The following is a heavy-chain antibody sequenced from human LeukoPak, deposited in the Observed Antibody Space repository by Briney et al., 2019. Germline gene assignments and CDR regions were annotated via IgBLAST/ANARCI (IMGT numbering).Heavy chain of an antibody. Sequence: GGSLRLSCAASGFTFSSYAMSWVRQAPGKGVEWVSAISGSGGSIYYADSVKGRFTISRDNSKNTLYLQMNSLRAEDTAVYYCAIPGHGSSWFPFDYWGQGTLVTVSS. D-gene: IGHD6-13*01. J-gene: IGHJ4*02. CDR1: GFTFSSYA. V-gene: IGHV3-23*01. CDR2: ISGSGGSI. CDR3: AIPGHGSSWFPFDY.